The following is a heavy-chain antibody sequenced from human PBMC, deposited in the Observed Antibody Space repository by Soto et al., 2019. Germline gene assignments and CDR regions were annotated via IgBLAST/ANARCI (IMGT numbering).Heavy chain of an antibody. V-gene: IGHV1-8*01. Sequence: ASVKVSCKASGYTFTSYDINWVRQATGQGLEWMGWMNPNSSNTGYAQKFQGRVTMTRNTSISTAYMELSSLRSEDTAVYYCATDRYIVATLGYGMDVWGQGTTVTVSS. CDR3: ATDRYIVATLGYGMDV. CDR2: MNPNSSNT. CDR1: GYTFTSYD. J-gene: IGHJ6*02. D-gene: IGHD5-12*01.